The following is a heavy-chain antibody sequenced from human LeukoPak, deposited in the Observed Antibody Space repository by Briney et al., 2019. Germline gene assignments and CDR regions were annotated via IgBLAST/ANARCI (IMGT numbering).Heavy chain of an antibody. V-gene: IGHV3-23*01. CDR2: NTGYGAT. CDR1: GFAFSNFA. J-gene: IGHJ5*02. CDR3: AKGAAAGKVDWFDP. D-gene: IGHD6-13*01. Sequence: GGSLRLSCAASGFAFSNFAMMSVRPAPRTGLQRVSTNTGYGATFYADSVRGRFTIFRDTSMNTLFLQMNTLGAEDTAVYYCAKGAAAGKVDWFDPWGQGTLVTVSS.